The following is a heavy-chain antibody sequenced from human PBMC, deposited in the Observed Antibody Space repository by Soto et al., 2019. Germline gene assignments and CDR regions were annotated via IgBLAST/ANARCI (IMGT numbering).Heavy chain of an antibody. CDR3: AREGRRRGMDV. V-gene: IGHV3-21*01. CDR1: GFTFSSYS. J-gene: IGHJ6*02. D-gene: IGHD6-6*01. Sequence: GGSLRLSXAASGFTFSSYSMNWVRQAPGRGLEWVSSISSSSSYIYYADSVKGRFTISRDNAKNSLYLQMNSLRAEDTAVYHCAREGRRRGMDVWGQGTTVTVSS. CDR2: ISSSSSYI.